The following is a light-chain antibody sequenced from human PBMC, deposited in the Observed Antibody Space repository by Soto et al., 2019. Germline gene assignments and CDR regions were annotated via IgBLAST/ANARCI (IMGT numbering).Light chain of an antibody. CDR2: KAS. V-gene: IGKV1-5*03. J-gene: IGKJ5*01. CDR3: QQYNSYPVT. Sequence: TQSPGTLSLSPGERATLSCRASQSISSRLAWYQQKSGKAPKLLIYKASSLESGVPSRFSGSGSGTEFTLTISSLQADDFATYFCQQYNSYPVTFGQGTRLEIK. CDR1: QSISSR.